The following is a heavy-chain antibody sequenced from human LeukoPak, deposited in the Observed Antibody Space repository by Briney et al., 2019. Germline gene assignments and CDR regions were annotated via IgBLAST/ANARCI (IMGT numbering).Heavy chain of an antibody. CDR2: ITGSGGTT. CDR1: GFTFSNYW. J-gene: IGHJ4*02. D-gene: IGHD3-22*01. CDR3: AKAYGTNGYYQLPIDF. Sequence: PGGSLRLSCAASGFTFSNYWMTWVRQAPGKWLECVSAITGSGGTTYHADSVKGRFTISRDNSKNTLYLQMNSLRAEDTAVYYCAKAYGTNGYYQLPIDFWGQGTLVTVSS. V-gene: IGHV3-23*01.